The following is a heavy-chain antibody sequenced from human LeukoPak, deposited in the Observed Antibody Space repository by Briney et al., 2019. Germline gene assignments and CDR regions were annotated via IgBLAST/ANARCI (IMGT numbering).Heavy chain of an antibody. J-gene: IGHJ6*02. D-gene: IGHD3-10*01. CDR2: IIPIFGTA. Sequence: SVTVSCKASGGTFSIYAISGVRPAPGEGREWMGGIIPIFGTANYAQKFQGRVTITADESTSTVYMELSSLRSEDTAVYYCARGEFPTYYYYGMDVWGQGTTVTVSS. CDR3: ARGEFPTYYYYGMDV. CDR1: GGTFSIYA. V-gene: IGHV1-69*13.